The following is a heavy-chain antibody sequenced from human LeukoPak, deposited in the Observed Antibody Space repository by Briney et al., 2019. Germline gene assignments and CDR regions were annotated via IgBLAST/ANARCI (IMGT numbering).Heavy chain of an antibody. J-gene: IGHJ5*02. CDR1: GGYISSSGYY. D-gene: IGHD3-10*01. Sequence: SEPLSLTCTVSGGYISSSGYYWSWIRQHPGKGLEWIGYIYYSGSTYYNPSLKSRVTISVDTSKNQFSLKLNSVTAADTAMYYCARAYGSGSVGYNWFDPWGQGTLVTVSS. CDR3: ARAYGSGSVGYNWFDP. V-gene: IGHV4-31*03. CDR2: IYYSGST.